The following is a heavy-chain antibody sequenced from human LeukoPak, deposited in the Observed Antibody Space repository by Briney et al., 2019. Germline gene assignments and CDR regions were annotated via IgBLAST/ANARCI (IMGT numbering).Heavy chain of an antibody. J-gene: IGHJ3*02. V-gene: IGHV4-59*08. CDR1: GGSISSYY. CDR2: IYYSGST. CDR3: ARRQDDGYGAYRSAFDI. Sequence: SVTLSLTCTVSGGSISSYYWSWIRQPPGKGLEWIGYIYYSGSTNYNPSLKSRVTISVDTSKNQFSLKLSSVTAADTAVYYCARRQDDGYGAYRSAFDIWGQGTMVTVSS. D-gene: IGHD4-17*01.